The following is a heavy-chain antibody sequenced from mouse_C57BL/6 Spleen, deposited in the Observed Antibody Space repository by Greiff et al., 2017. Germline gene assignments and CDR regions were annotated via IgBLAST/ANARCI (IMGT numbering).Heavy chain of an antibody. CDR3: AREANWGRYFDV. J-gene: IGHJ1*03. D-gene: IGHD4-1*01. V-gene: IGHV1-80*01. CDR1: GYAFSSYW. Sequence: QVQLQQSGAELVKPGASVKISCKASGYAFSSYWMNWVKQRPGKGLEWIGQIYPGDGDTNYNGKFKGKATLTADKSSSPAYMQLSSLTSEDSAVYFCAREANWGRYFDVWGTGTTVTVSS. CDR2: IYPGDGDT.